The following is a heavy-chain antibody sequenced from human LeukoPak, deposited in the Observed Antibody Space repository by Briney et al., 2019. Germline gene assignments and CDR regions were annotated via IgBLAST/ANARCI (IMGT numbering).Heavy chain of an antibody. D-gene: IGHD3-9*01. V-gene: IGHV1-18*01. J-gene: IGHJ4*02. CDR2: ISAYNGNT. Sequence: GASVKVSCKASGYTFTSYGISWVRQAPGQGLEWMGWISAYNGNTNYAQKLQGRVTMTTETSTSTAYMELRSLRSDDTAVYYCARDYSLGLRYFDWLSSGPPSMFDYWGQGTLVTVSS. CDR3: ARDYSLGLRYFDWLSSGPPSMFDY. CDR1: GYTFTSYG.